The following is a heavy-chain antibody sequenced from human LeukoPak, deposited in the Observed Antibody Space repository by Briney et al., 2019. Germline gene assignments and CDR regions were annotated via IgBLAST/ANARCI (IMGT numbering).Heavy chain of an antibody. D-gene: IGHD5-12*01. CDR1: GFTFSDYY. V-gene: IGHV3-11*06. CDR2: IRSSSTYT. CDR3: ARDRGNSGYDPFDY. J-gene: IGHJ4*02. Sequence: GGSLRLSCAASGFTFSDYYMSWIRQAPGKGLEWVSYIRSSSTYTGYADSVRGRFTISRDNTKNSLYLQMNSLRVEDTAVYYCARDRGNSGYDPFDYWGQGTLVTVSS.